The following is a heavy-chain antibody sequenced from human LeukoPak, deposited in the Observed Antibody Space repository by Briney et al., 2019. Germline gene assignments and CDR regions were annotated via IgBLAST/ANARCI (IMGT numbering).Heavy chain of an antibody. Sequence: PSETLSLTCTVSGGSISSYYWSWDRQPPGKVLEWIGYIYYSGSTNYNPSLKSRVTISVDTSKNQFSLKLSSVTAADTAVYYCARTIVVGISGAFDYWGQGTLVTVSS. CDR1: GGSISSYY. D-gene: IGHD3-22*01. CDR2: IYYSGST. CDR3: ARTIVVGISGAFDY. J-gene: IGHJ4*02. V-gene: IGHV4-59*01.